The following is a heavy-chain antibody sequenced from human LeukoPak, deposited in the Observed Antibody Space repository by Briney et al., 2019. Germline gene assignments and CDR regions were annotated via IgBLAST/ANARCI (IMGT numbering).Heavy chain of an antibody. J-gene: IGHJ6*03. CDR2: IYTSGST. D-gene: IGHD6-6*01. CDR1: GGSISSGSYY. Sequence: SETLSLTCTVSGGSISSGSYYWSWIRQPAGKGLEWIGRIYTSGSTNYNPSLKSRVTMSVDTSKNQFSLKLSSVTAADTAVYYCARCSSSSSVYYYYYMDVWGKGTTVTVSS. V-gene: IGHV4-61*02. CDR3: ARCSSSSSVYYYYYMDV.